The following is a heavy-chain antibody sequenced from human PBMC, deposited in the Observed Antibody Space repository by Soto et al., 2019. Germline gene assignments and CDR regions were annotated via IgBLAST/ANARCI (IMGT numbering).Heavy chain of an antibody. Sequence: VQLVESGGGLVQPGGSLRLSCAASGFTFSSYSMNWVRQAPGKGLEWVAVISYDGSNKYYADSVKGRFTISRDNSKNTLYLQMNSLRAEDTAVYYCAKDLWFGESYYYYGMDVWGQGTTVTVSS. J-gene: IGHJ6*02. D-gene: IGHD3-10*01. V-gene: IGHV3-30*18. CDR1: GFTFSSYS. CDR2: ISYDGSNK. CDR3: AKDLWFGESYYYYGMDV.